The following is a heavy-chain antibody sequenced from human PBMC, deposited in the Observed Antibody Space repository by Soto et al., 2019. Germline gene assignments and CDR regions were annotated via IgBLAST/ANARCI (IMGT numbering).Heavy chain of an antibody. CDR3: ASPFNCSSTSCYTYYYGMDV. J-gene: IGHJ6*02. D-gene: IGHD2-2*02. CDR1: GYPFTGYY. CDR2: INPNSGGT. Sequence: ASVKVSCKASGYPFTGYYMNWVRQAPGQGVEWMGWINPNSGGTNYAQKFQGRVTMTRDTSISTAYMELSRLRSDDTAVYYCASPFNCSSTSCYTYYYGMDVWGQGTTVTVSS. V-gene: IGHV1-2*02.